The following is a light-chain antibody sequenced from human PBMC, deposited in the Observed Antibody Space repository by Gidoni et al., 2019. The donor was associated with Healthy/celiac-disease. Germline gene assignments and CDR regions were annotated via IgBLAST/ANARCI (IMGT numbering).Light chain of an antibody. J-gene: IGKJ4*01. V-gene: IGKV1-39*01. Sequence: DIQMTQSPSSLSASVGDRVTITCRASQSISSYLNWYQQKPGKAPKLLIYAASSWQSGVPSRFSGSGSGTDFTLTISSLQPEDFATYYCQQSYSTPPGTFGGGTKVEIK. CDR1: QSISSY. CDR2: AAS. CDR3: QQSYSTPPGT.